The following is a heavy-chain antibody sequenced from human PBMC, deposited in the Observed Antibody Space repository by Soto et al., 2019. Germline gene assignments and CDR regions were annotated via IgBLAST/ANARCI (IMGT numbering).Heavy chain of an antibody. CDR3: ERPGVGDILTGQTDY. Sequence: GESLKISCKGSGYSFTSYWIGWERQMPGKGLEWMGIIYPGDSDTRYSPSFQGQVTLSADKSISTAYLQWSSLKASDTAMYYCERPGVGDILTGQTDYWGQGTLVTVS. V-gene: IGHV5-51*01. J-gene: IGHJ4*02. CDR2: IYPGDSDT. CDR1: GYSFTSYW. D-gene: IGHD3-9*01.